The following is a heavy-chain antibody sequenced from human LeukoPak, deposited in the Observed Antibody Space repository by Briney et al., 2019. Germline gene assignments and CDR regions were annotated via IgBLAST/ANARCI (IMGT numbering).Heavy chain of an antibody. D-gene: IGHD3-22*01. Sequence: GGSLRLSCAAFGFTVSSNYMSWVRQAPGTGLEWVSVIYSGGRTYYADSVKGRFSISRDNSKNTLYLQMNSLRAEDTAVYYCARESNSGYYLSYWGQGTLVTVSS. CDR2: IYSGGRT. J-gene: IGHJ4*02. CDR1: GFTVSSNY. V-gene: IGHV3-66*01. CDR3: ARESNSGYYLSY.